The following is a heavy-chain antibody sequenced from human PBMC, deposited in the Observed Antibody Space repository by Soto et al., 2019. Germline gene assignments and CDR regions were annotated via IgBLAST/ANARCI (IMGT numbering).Heavy chain of an antibody. CDR1: GFTFSSYA. V-gene: IGHV3-30-3*01. CDR3: ARPNRHYYYYDMDV. D-gene: IGHD7-27*01. J-gene: IGHJ6*02. CDR2: ISYDGSNK. Sequence: QVQLVESGGGVVQPGRSLRLSCAASGFTFSSYAMHWVRQAPGKGLEWVAVISYDGSNKYYADSVKGRFTISRDNSKNTLYLQMNSLRAEDTAVYYCARPNRHYYYYDMDVWGQGTTVTVSS.